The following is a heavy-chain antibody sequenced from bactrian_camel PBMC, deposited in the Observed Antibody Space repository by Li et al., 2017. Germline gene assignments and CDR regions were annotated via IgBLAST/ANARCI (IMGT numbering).Heavy chain of an antibody. D-gene: IGHD2*01. V-gene: IGHV3S1*01. CDR2: IATDGTST. CDR1: GYTYSTSC. J-gene: IGHJ4*01. Sequence: HVQLVESGGGAVQAGGSLRLSCKVSGYTYSTSCMGWFRQAPGKEREGVATIATDGTSTFADSVKGRFTISKDYAKNTLYLQMNSLKPEDTATYYCAASLQWFGCRDSATIGFWGQGTQVTVS. CDR3: AASLQWFGCRDSATIGF.